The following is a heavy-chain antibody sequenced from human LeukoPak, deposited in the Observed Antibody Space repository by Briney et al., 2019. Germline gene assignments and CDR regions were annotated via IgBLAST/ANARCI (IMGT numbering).Heavy chain of an antibody. CDR1: GGSISSYY. D-gene: IGHD3-3*01. CDR3: ARHLTYYDFWSGYYTGGHYYYYGMDV. V-gene: IGHV4-59*08. Sequence: SETLSLTCTVSGGSISSYYWSWIRQPPGKGLEWIGYIYYSGSTNYNPSLKSRVTISVDTSKNQFSLKLSSVTAADTAVYYCARHLTYYDFWSGYYTGGHYYYYGMDVWGQGTTVIVSS. CDR2: IYYSGST. J-gene: IGHJ6*02.